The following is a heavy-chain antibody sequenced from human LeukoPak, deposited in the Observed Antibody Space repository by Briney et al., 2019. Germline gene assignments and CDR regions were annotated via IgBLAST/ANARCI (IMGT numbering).Heavy chain of an antibody. Sequence: GGSLRLSCKASGLSFSDFAMTWVRQAPGKGLEWVSTMSGRGDSTYYADSVKGRFTVSRDNSDNTLYLHMNSLRAEDTAVYFCANPDSSGFYFSMRFDFWGQGTLVTVSS. D-gene: IGHD3-22*01. CDR3: ANPDSSGFYFSMRFDF. CDR2: MSGRGDST. V-gene: IGHV3-23*01. J-gene: IGHJ4*02. CDR1: GLSFSDFA.